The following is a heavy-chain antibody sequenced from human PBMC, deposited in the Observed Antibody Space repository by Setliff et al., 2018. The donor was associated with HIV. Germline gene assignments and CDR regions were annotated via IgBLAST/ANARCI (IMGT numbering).Heavy chain of an antibody. J-gene: IGHJ5*02. D-gene: IGHD2-21*02. Sequence: SVKVSCKASGGTFTNSAIGWVRQAPGQGLEWLGWIIPIFGTTHYAQKFQGRVTVTADESTSTAYMQLSSLRSDDTAVYYCARDHGGNSGYNWFDPWGQGTLVTVSS. CDR1: GGTFTNSA. V-gene: IGHV1-69*13. CDR2: IIPIFGTT. CDR3: ARDHGGNSGYNWFDP.